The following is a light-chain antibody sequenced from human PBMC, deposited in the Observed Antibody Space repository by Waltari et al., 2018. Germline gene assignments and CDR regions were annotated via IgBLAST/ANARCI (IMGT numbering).Light chain of an antibody. CDR3: ISSTSTNTGV. Sequence: QSALTQPASVSGSPGQSITISCTGTSSDVGSYNYVSWYQQYPGKAPQLIIYAVSYRPSGISNRLSGSKSGNTATLTISGLQAEDEADYYCISSTSTNTGVFGTGTKVTVL. V-gene: IGLV2-14*01. CDR1: SSDVGSYNY. CDR2: AVS. J-gene: IGLJ1*01.